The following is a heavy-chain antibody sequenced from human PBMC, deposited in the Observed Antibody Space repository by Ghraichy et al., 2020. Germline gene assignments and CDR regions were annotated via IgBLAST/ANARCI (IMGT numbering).Heavy chain of an antibody. D-gene: IGHD3-22*01. V-gene: IGHV3-7*01. Sequence: GGSLRLSCAVSGFTFSNYWMDWVRQAPGKGLEWVANIKQDGSEKYYVDSVKGRFTISRDNSKNSLYLQMHSLRAEDTAVYYCARRFPVVSDYSGYYCLDYWGQGTLVTVSS. CDR2: IKQDGSEK. J-gene: IGHJ4*02. CDR1: GFTFSNYW. CDR3: ARRFPVVSDYSGYYCLDY.